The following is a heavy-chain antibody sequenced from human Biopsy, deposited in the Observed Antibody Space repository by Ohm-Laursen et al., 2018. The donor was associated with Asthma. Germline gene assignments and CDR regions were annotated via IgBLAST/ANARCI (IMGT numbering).Heavy chain of an antibody. D-gene: IGHD1-26*01. CDR1: GFTFSSYA. V-gene: IGHV3-23*01. CDR3: AKGEWELLEANFDY. J-gene: IGHJ4*02. Sequence: SLRLSCAASGFTFSSYAMSWVRQAPGKGLEWVSAISGSGGSTYHADSVKGRFTISRDNAKNSLYLQMNSLRAEDTALYYCAKGEWELLEANFDYWGQGPLVTVSS. CDR2: ISGSGGST.